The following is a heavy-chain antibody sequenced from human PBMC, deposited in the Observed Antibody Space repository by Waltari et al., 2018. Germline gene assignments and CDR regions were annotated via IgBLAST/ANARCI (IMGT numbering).Heavy chain of an antibody. D-gene: IGHD3-10*01. CDR1: GYTLTELS. CDR3: ATIRVVWFGELLPFDP. J-gene: IGHJ5*02. Sequence: QVQLVQSGAEVKKPGASVKVSCKVSGYTLTELSMQWVRPAPGKGLEWMGGFDPEDGETIYAQKFQGRVTMTEDTSTDTAYMELSSLRSEDTAVYYCATIRVVWFGELLPFDPWGQGTLVTVSS. V-gene: IGHV1-24*01. CDR2: FDPEDGET.